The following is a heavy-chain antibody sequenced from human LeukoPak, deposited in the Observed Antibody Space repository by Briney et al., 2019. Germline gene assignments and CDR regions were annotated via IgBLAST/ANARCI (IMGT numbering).Heavy chain of an antibody. D-gene: IGHD2-15*01. J-gene: IGHJ4*02. CDR2: INHSGST. V-gene: IGHV4-34*01. CDR3: AREGHCSGGSCYGGVDY. Sequence: PSETLSLTCAVYGGSFSGYYWSWIRQPPGKGLEWIGEINHSGSTNYNPSLKSRVTISVDTSKKQFSLKLSSVTAADTAVYYCAREGHCSGGSCYGGVDYWGQGTLVTVSS. CDR1: GGSFSGYY.